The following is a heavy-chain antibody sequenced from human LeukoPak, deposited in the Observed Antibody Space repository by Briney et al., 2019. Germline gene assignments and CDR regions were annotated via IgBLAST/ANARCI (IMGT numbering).Heavy chain of an antibody. CDR2: ISSSSSYI. V-gene: IGHV3-21*01. CDR3: ARGSRGELPYYFDY. CDR1: GFTFSSYS. Sequence: GGSLRLSCAASGFTFSSYSMNWVRQAPGKGLEWVSSISSSSSYIYYADSVKGRFTISRDNAKNSLYLQMNSLRAEDTAVYYCARGSRGELPYYFDYWGQGTLVTVSS. J-gene: IGHJ4*02. D-gene: IGHD1-26*01.